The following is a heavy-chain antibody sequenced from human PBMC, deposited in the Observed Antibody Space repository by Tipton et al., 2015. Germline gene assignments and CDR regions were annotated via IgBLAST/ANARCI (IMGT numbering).Heavy chain of an antibody. J-gene: IGHJ4*02. Sequence: TLSLTCTVSGGSISSGGYHWTWIRQHPGKGLEWIGYIYYSGTTDYNPSLKGRVMISIDMSRNQFSLKLSSVTAADTALYYCARVADSSAYYLPYWGRGTLVTVSS. CDR2: IYYSGTT. CDR3: ARVADSSAYYLPY. CDR1: GGSISSGGYH. D-gene: IGHD3-22*01. V-gene: IGHV4-31*03.